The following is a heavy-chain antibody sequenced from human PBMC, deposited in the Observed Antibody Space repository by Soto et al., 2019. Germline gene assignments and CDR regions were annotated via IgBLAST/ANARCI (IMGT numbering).Heavy chain of an antibody. V-gene: IGHV1-2*04. J-gene: IGHJ6*02. CDR1: GYTFTGYY. D-gene: IGHD7-27*01. CDR3: ASDTHKRWGMDV. Sequence: ASVKVSCKASGYTFTGYYMHWVRQAPGQGLEWMGWINPNSGGTNYAQKFQGWVTMTRDTSISTAYMELSRLRSDDTAVNYCASDTHKRWGMDVWGQGTTVTVSS. CDR2: INPNSGGT.